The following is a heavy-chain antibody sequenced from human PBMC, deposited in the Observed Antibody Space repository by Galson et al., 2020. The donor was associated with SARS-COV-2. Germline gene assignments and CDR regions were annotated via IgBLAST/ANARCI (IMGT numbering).Heavy chain of an antibody. CDR3: ARRRGVYGDYAYDAFDI. Sequence: ASVKVSCKASGYTFTSYGISWVRQAPGQGLEWMGWISAYNGNTNYAQKLQGRVTMTTDTSTSTAYMELRSLRSDDTAVYYCARRRGVYGDYAYDAFDIWGQGTMVTVSS. CDR2: ISAYNGNT. J-gene: IGHJ3*02. D-gene: IGHD4-17*01. CDR1: GYTFTSYG. V-gene: IGHV1-18*01.